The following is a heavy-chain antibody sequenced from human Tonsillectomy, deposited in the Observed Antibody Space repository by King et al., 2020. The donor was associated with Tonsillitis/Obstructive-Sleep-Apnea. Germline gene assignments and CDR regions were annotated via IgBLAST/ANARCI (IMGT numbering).Heavy chain of an antibody. V-gene: IGHV3-30*01. D-gene: IGHD3-16*02. Sequence: VQLVESGGGVVQPGRSLRLSCAASGFTFSSYAMHWVRQAPGKGLEWVAVISYDGSNKYYADSVKGRFTISRDNSKNTLDLQMNSLRAEDTAVYYCARNGGDYVWGSYRDMDVWGKGTTVTVSS. CDR3: ARNGGDYVWGSYRDMDV. CDR2: ISYDGSNK. J-gene: IGHJ6*03. CDR1: GFTFSSYA.